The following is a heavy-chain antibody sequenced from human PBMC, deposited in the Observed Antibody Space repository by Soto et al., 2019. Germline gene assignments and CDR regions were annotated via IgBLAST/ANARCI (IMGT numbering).Heavy chain of an antibody. V-gene: IGHV4-31*03. D-gene: IGHD3-10*01. CDR3: AGELRFGGDYYGMDV. CDR1: GGSISSGGYY. Sequence: QVQLQESGPGLVKPSQTLSLTCTVSGGSISSGGYYWRWIRQHPGKGLEWIGYIYYRGSTYYNPSLKSRVTISVDTSKTQFALKLSSVTAADTAGYYCAGELRFGGDYYGMDVWGQGTTVTVSS. J-gene: IGHJ6*02. CDR2: IYYRGST.